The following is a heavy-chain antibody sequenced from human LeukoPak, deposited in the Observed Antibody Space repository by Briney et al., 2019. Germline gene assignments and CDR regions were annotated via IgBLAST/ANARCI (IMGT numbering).Heavy chain of an antibody. CDR3: ARDFSGKYYYDSSGYLY. V-gene: IGHV3-7*01. D-gene: IGHD3-22*01. J-gene: IGHJ4*02. CDR2: IKQDGSEK. CDR1: GFTFSSYW. Sequence: GGSLRLSCAASGFTFSSYWMSWVRQAPGKGLEWVANIKQDGSEKYYVDSVKGRFTISRDNAKNSLYLQMNSLRAEDTAVYYCARDFSGKYYYDSSGYLYWGQGTLVIVSS.